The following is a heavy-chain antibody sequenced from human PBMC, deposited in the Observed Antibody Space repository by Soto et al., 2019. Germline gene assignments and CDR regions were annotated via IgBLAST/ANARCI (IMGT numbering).Heavy chain of an antibody. CDR2: IIPIFGTA. D-gene: IGHD6-6*01. J-gene: IGHJ6*02. V-gene: IGHV1-69*06. CDR3: ASAGGPYPNIAARRGGTPNYYYYYGMDV. Sequence: ASVKVSCKASGGTFSSYAISWVRQAPGQGLEWMGGIIPIFGTANYAQKFQGRVTITADKSTSTAYMELSSLRSEDTAVYYCASAGGPYPNIAARRGGTPNYYYYYGMDVWGQGSTVTVSS. CDR1: GGTFSSYA.